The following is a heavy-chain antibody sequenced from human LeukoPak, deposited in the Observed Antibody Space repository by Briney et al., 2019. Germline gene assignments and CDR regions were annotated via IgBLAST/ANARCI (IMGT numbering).Heavy chain of an antibody. J-gene: IGHJ4*02. V-gene: IGHV4-34*01. CDR2: INHSGST. Sequence: SETLSLTCTVSGGSISSYYWSWIRQPAGKGLEWIGEINHSGSTNYNPSLKSRVTISVDTSKNQFSLKLSSVTAADTAVYYCARLDVAVAVVIGYWGQGTLVTVSS. D-gene: IGHD6-19*01. CDR1: GGSISSYY. CDR3: ARLDVAVAVVIGY.